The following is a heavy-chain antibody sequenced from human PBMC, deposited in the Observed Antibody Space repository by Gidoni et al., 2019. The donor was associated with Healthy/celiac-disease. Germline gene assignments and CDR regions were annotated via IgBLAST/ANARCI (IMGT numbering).Heavy chain of an antibody. CDR3: ARTHSYSYGMDV. Sequence: GSISSGGYYWSWIRQHPGKGLEWMGYIYYSGSTYYNPSLKSRVTISVDTSKNQFSLKLSSVTAADTAVYYCARTHSYSYGMDVWGQGTTVTVSS. CDR1: GSISSGGYY. J-gene: IGHJ6*02. CDR2: IYYSGST. D-gene: IGHD5-18*01. V-gene: IGHV4-31*02.